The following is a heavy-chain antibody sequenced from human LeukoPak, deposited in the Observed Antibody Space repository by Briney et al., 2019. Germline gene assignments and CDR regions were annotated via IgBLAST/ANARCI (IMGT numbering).Heavy chain of an antibody. CDR2: INPSGGST. CDR3: ARDLGGGFTYYDFWSGSSGKGTFDY. V-gene: IGHV1-46*01. CDR1: GYTFTSYY. D-gene: IGHD3-3*01. Sequence: ASVKVSCKASGYTFTSYYMHWVRQAPGQGLEWMGIINPSGGSTSYAQKFQGRVTMTTDTSTSTAYMELRSLSSDDTAVYYCARDLGGGFTYYDFWSGSSGKGTFDYWGQGTLVTVSS. J-gene: IGHJ4*02.